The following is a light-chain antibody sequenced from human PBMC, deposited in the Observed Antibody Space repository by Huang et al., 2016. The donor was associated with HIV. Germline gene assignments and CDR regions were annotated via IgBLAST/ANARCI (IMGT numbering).Light chain of an antibody. Sequence: DIQMTQSPSSLSESVGDRVTITCRASQSITTSLNWYQQRPGKAPKLLIDDASTLQSGVPSRFRGSGSGTDFTLTISSLQPEDFATYHCQQSYRTPDTFGQGTKVEIK. J-gene: IGKJ1*01. CDR3: QQSYRTPDT. CDR2: DAS. V-gene: IGKV1-39*01. CDR1: QSITTS.